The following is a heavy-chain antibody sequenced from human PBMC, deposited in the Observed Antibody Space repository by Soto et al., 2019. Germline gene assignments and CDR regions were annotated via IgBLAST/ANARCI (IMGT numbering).Heavy chain of an antibody. Sequence: QVQLVESGGGVVQPGRSLRLSCAASGFTFSSYAMHWVRQAPGKGLEWVAVISYDGSNKYYADSVKGRFTISRDNSKNTLYLQMNSLRAEDTAVYYCAKDMAPSIAARPGYYYYGMDVWGQGTTVTVSS. CDR2: ISYDGSNK. D-gene: IGHD6-6*01. V-gene: IGHV3-30-3*01. CDR3: AKDMAPSIAARPGYYYYGMDV. CDR1: GFTFSSYA. J-gene: IGHJ6*02.